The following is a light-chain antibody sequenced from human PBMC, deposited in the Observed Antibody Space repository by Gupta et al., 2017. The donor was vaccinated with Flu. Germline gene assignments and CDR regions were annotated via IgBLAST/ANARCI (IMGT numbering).Light chain of an antibody. CDR3: SSYTTSSTYV. CDR2: EVS. J-gene: IGLJ1*01. V-gene: IGLV2-18*02. Sequence: QSTLTQPPSVSGSPGQSVTISCTGTSSDIGNYNRVSWYQQSPGTAPKLMIYEVSKRPSGVPDRFSGSKSGNTASLTISGLQAEDEDDFYCSSYTTSSTYVFGTGTKVTVL. CDR1: SSDIGNYNR.